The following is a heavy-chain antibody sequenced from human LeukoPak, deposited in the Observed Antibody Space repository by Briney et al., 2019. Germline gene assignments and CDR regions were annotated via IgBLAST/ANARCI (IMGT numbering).Heavy chain of an antibody. CDR3: ARDQYDTWSRRGNFDS. D-gene: IGHD3/OR15-3a*01. V-gene: IGHV3-7*03. J-gene: IGHJ4*02. Sequence: RPGGSLRLSCVASGFIFGKYWMSWVRQAPGKGLEWVANIKLDGSEKNYVDSVKGRFTISRDNTKNSLYLQMNSLRAEDTAVFYCARDQYDTWSRRGNFDSWGQGTLVIVSS. CDR2: IKLDGSEK. CDR1: GFIFGKYW.